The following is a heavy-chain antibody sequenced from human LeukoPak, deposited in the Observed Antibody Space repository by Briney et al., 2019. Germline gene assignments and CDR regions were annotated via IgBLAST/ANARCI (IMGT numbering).Heavy chain of an antibody. D-gene: IGHD3-22*01. V-gene: IGHV4-31*03. CDR2: INYSGST. CDR1: GGSISSGGYY. CDR3: ARDSSGRRGWFDP. Sequence: PSQTLSLTCTVSGGSISSGGYYWSWIRQHPGKGLEWIGYINYSGSTYYNPSLKSRVTISVDTSKNQFSLKLSSVTAADTAVYYCARDSSGRRGWFDPWGQGTLVTVSS. J-gene: IGHJ5*02.